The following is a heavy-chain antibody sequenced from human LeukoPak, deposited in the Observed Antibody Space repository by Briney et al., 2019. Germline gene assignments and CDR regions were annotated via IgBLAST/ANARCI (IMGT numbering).Heavy chain of an antibody. D-gene: IGHD6-19*01. CDR1: GGSISSSSYY. Sequence: SQTLSLTCTVSGGSISSSSYYWGWIRQPPGKGLEWIGGIYYSGSTYYNPSLKSRVTISVDTSKNQFSLKLSSVTAADTAVYYCAKSEWLVLNYWGQGTLVTVSS. CDR3: AKSEWLVLNY. J-gene: IGHJ4*02. CDR2: IYYSGST. V-gene: IGHV4-39*01.